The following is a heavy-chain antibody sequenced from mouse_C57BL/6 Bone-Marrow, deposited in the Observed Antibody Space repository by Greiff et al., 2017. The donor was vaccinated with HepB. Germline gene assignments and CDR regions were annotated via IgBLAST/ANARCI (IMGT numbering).Heavy chain of an antibody. CDR3: ARWLRRLYWYFDV. J-gene: IGHJ1*03. V-gene: IGHV1-78*01. CDR1: GYTFTDHT. CDR2: IYPRDGST. D-gene: IGHD2-2*01. Sequence: VKLMESDAELVKPGASVKISCKVSGYTFTDHTIHWMKQRPEQGLEWIGYIYPRDGSTKYNEKFKGKATLTADKSSSTAYMQLNSLTSEDSAVYFCARWLRRLYWYFDVWGTGTTVTVSS.